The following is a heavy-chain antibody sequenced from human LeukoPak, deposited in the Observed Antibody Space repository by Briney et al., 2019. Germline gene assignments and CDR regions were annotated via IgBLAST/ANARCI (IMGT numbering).Heavy chain of an antibody. CDR3: ARGPLYY. CDR1: GGSFSGYY. Sequence: SETLSLTCAVYGGSFSGYYWSWIRQPPGKGLEWIGEINHSGSTNYNPSLKSRVTISVDTTKNQFSLKLSSVTAADTAVYYCARGPLYYWGQGTLVTVSS. J-gene: IGHJ4*02. CDR2: INHSGST. V-gene: IGHV4-34*01.